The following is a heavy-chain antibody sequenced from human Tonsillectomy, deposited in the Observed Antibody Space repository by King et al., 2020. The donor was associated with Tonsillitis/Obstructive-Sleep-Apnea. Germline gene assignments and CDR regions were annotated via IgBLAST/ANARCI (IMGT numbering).Heavy chain of an antibody. D-gene: IGHD4-11*01. Sequence: VQLVESGGGVVKPGASLRLSCAASGFTFSDYYMTWIRQAPGKGLEWVSYISSSGSSIYYADSLKGRFTISRDNAKNSLYLQMNSLRAEDTAVYYCAGDYNYYFYYYMDVWGKGTTVTVSS. J-gene: IGHJ6*03. V-gene: IGHV3-11*01. CDR3: AGDYNYYFYYYMDV. CDR2: ISSSGSSI. CDR1: GFTFSDYY.